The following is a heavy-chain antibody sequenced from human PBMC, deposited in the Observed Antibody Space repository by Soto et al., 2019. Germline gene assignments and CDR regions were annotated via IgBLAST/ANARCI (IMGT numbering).Heavy chain of an antibody. Sequence: SETLSLTCTVSGDSISSSTYYWGWIRQPPGKGLEWIGSMFYSGNTYYNPSLKSRVTLSINTSKNQFSLKLSSVTSADTAVYYCARLGGYYQAFDNWGQGTLVTXSS. CDR1: GDSISSSTYY. CDR3: ARLGGYYQAFDN. D-gene: IGHD3-22*01. J-gene: IGHJ4*02. V-gene: IGHV4-39*01. CDR2: MFYSGNT.